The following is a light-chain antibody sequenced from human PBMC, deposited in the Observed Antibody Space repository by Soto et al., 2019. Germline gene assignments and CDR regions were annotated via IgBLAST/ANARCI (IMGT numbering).Light chain of an antibody. J-gene: IGKJ3*01. CDR2: GAS. CDR1: QDVRSY. V-gene: IGKV1-8*01. Sequence: AIRMTQSPSSFSASTGDRVTITCRASQDVRSYLAWYQQKPGKAPKLLLYGASTLQSGVPSRFPGSGSGTDFTLTINSLQSEDFATYYCQHYYTSPLTFGPGTRVDIK. CDR3: QHYYTSPLT.